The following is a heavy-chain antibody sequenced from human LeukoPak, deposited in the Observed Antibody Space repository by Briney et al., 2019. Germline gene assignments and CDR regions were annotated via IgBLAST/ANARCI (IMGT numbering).Heavy chain of an antibody. CDR3: AKENYYDSSGYIDY. V-gene: IGHV3-74*01. D-gene: IGHD3-22*01. CDR1: GFTFSNFW. Sequence: GGSLRLSCAASGFTFSNFWMHWVRQAPGKGLVWVALIYGDGSFTRYADSVKGRFTISRDNSKNTLYLQMNSLRAEDTAVYYCAKENYYDSSGYIDYWGQGTLVTVSS. CDR2: IYGDGSFT. J-gene: IGHJ4*02.